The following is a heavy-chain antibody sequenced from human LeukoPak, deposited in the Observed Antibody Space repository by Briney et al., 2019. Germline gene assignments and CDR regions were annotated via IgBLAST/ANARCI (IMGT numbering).Heavy chain of an antibody. J-gene: IGHJ4*02. CDR3: ARDVAYNAFDY. V-gene: IGHV3-7*01. Sequence: GGSLRLSCAASGFTFSSSWMTWVRQAPGKGLEWVANIKPDGSAKNYVRSVQGRFTISRNNTKNSLYLQMSSLRVEDTAVYFCARDVAYNAFDYWGQGTLVTVSS. CDR2: IKPDGSAK. CDR1: GFTFSSSW. D-gene: IGHD1-14*01.